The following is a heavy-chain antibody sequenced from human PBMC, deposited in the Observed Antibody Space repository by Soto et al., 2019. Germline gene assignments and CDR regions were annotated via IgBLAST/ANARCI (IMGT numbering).Heavy chain of an antibody. J-gene: IGHJ5*01. D-gene: IGHD2-21*01. V-gene: IGHV4-39*01. CDR3: GRVVEGATRHTDFDS. Sequence: ETLSLTCAVSGVSIHNSHSFWGWIRQPPGKGLEFIANVYYSGGAHYNPSFKSRVTISVDTATNQVSLRMSSVTAADTAVYFCGRVVEGATRHTDFDSWGQGTLVTVYS. CDR2: VYYSGGA. CDR1: GVSIHNSHSF.